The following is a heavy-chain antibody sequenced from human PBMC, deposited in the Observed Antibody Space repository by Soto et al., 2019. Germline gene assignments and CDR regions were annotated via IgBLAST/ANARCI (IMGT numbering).Heavy chain of an antibody. V-gene: IGHV1-18*01. CDR3: ARDLVKVGFIAVAGTGDY. J-gene: IGHJ4*02. CDR2: ISAYNGNT. Sequence: QVQLVQSGAEVKKPGASVKVSCKASGYTFTSYGISWVRQAPGQGLEWMGWISAYNGNTNYAQKLQGRVTMTTDTSTSTAYMELRSLRSDDTAVYHCARDLVKVGFIAVAGTGDYWGQGTLVTVSS. CDR1: GYTFTSYG. D-gene: IGHD6-19*01.